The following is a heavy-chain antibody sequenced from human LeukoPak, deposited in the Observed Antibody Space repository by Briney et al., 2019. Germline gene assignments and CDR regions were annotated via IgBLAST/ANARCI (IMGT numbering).Heavy chain of an antibody. V-gene: IGHV3-21*01. CDR1: GFTFSSYS. Sequence: PGGSLRLSCAASGFTFSSYSMNWVRQAPGKGLEWVSSISSSSSYIYYADSVKGRFTISRDNAKNSLYLQMNSLRAEDTAVYYCARGTGSSLLMKYWGQGTLVTVSS. CDR2: ISSSSSYI. CDR3: ARGTGSSLLMKY. J-gene: IGHJ4*02. D-gene: IGHD6-13*01.